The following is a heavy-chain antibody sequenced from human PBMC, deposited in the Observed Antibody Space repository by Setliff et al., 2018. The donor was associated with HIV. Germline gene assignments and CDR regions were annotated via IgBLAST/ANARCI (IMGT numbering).Heavy chain of an antibody. Sequence: SETLSLTCAVSGYYISGGYYWCWIRQSPGKGLEWIGCIFNSGQTYYNPSLNSRIAISMDTSENQSSLRLTSVTAADTALYFCARAPPGIQLLTTTNGPYYFDFWGQGLLVTVSS. CDR2: IFNSGQT. J-gene: IGHJ4*02. D-gene: IGHD1-1*01. CDR1: GYYISGGYY. V-gene: IGHV4-38-2*01. CDR3: ARAPPGIQLLTTTNGPYYFDF.